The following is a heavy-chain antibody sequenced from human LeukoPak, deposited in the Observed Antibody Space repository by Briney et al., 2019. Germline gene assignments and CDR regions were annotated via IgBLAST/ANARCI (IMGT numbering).Heavy chain of an antibody. CDR1: GGSISSYY. J-gene: IGHJ2*01. CDR3: ARAPYDSRRWLWYFDL. Sequence: PSETLSLTXTVSGGSISSYYWSWIRQPAGKGVEWIGRIYTSGSTNYNPSLKSRVTMSVDTSKNQFSLKLSSVTAADTAVYYCARAPYDSRRWLWYFDLWGRGTLVTVSS. D-gene: IGHD3-22*01. CDR2: IYTSGST. V-gene: IGHV4-4*07.